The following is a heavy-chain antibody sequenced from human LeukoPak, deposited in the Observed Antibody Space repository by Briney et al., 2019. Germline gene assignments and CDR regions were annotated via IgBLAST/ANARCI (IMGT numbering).Heavy chain of an antibody. J-gene: IGHJ3*02. Sequence: ASVKVSCKASGGTFSSYAISWVRQAPGQGLEWMGGIIPIFGTANYAQKFQGRVTITTDESTSTAYMELSSLRSEDTAAYYCARVEDIVVVPAAILLGAFDIWGQGTMVTVSS. D-gene: IGHD2-2*02. CDR1: GGTFSSYA. V-gene: IGHV1-69*05. CDR3: ARVEDIVVVPAAILLGAFDI. CDR2: IIPIFGTA.